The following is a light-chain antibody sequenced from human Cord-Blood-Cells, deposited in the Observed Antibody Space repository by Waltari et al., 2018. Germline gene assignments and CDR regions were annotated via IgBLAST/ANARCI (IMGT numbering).Light chain of an antibody. J-gene: IGLJ3*02. V-gene: IGLV2-23*02. CDR1: SSDVGSYNL. CDR3: CSYAGSSTYWV. Sequence: QSALTQPASVSGSPGQSITISCTGPSSDVGSYNLVSWYQQHPGKAPKLMFYEVSKRPSGVSNRFSGSKSGNTASLTISGLQAEDEADYYCCSYAGSSTYWVFGGGTKLTVL. CDR2: EVS.